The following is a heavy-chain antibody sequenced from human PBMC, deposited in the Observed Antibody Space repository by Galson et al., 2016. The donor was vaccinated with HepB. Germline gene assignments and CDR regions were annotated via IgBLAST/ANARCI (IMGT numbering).Heavy chain of an antibody. CDR2: ISPGGST. CDR1: GDSINNTKDW. Sequence: SETLSLTCAVSGDSINNTKDWWTWVRQPPGKGLEWIGEISPGGSTNYNPSLKSRVAISMDKSKNQFSLNLNTATAAGTAVYYCARERWSDTHGYDYWGQGILVTVSS. D-gene: IGHD2-8*01. V-gene: IGHV4-4*02. J-gene: IGHJ4*02. CDR3: ARERWSDTHGYDY.